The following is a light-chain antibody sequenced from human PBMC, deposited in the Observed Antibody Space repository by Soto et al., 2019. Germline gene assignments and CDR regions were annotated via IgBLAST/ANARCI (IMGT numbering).Light chain of an antibody. V-gene: IGKV1-39*01. CDR2: AAS. CDR1: QNIGKY. CDR3: QQSYNTPLT. Sequence: IQMTQSPSSLSASVGDRVTITCRASQNIGKYLNWYQHRPGKAPKLLVYAASSLQSGGPSRFNGSESGTDVSLTITSLQPEDSATYYCQQSYNTPLTFGPGTKVDI. J-gene: IGKJ3*01.